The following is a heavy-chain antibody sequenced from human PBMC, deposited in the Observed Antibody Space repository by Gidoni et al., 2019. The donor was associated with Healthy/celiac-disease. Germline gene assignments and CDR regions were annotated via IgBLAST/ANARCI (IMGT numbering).Heavy chain of an antibody. J-gene: IGHJ4*02. V-gene: IGHV3-33*01. D-gene: IGHD4-17*01. CDR1: GFTFSSYG. CDR2: IWYDGSNK. Sequence: QVQLVESGGGVVQPGRSLRLSCAASGFTFSSYGMHWVRQAPGKGLEWVAVIWYDGSNKYYADSVKGRFTISRDNSKNTLYLQMNSLRAEDTAVYYCARDGGDYGDPPPQEEVDYWGQGTLVTVSS. CDR3: ARDGGDYGDPPPQEEVDY.